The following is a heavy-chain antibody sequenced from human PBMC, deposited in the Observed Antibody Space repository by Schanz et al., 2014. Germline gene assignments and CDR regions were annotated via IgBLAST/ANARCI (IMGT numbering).Heavy chain of an antibody. CDR2: ISGSGGNP. D-gene: IGHD3-10*01. Sequence: EVHLLESGGGLVQPGGSLRLSCAASGFTFSSYAMSWVRQAPGKGLEWVSAISGSGGNPYYANSVKGRFGISRDNSENTLYLQMSSLRVEDTAVYYCAKDPRGDKNDRAYYFDYWGQGTLVSVSS. V-gene: IGHV3-23*01. CDR3: AKDPRGDKNDRAYYFDY. J-gene: IGHJ4*02. CDR1: GFTFSSYA.